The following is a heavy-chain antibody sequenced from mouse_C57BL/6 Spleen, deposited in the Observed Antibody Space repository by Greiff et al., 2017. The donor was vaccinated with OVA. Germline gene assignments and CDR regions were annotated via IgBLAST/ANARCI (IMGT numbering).Heavy chain of an antibody. V-gene: IGHV14-4*01. CDR3: TTPYYYGSSPSSFDY. J-gene: IGHJ2*01. D-gene: IGHD1-1*01. CDR1: GFNIKDDY. CDR2: IDPENGDT. Sequence: VQLQQSGAELVRPGASVKLSCTASGFNIKDDYMHWVKQRPEKGLEWIGWIDPENGDTEYASKFQGKATITADTSTNTAYLQLSSLTSEDLAVYYCTTPYYYGSSPSSFDYWGQGTTLTVSS.